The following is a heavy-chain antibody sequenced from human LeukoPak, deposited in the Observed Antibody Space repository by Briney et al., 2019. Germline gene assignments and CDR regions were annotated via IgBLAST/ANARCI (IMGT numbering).Heavy chain of an antibody. V-gene: IGHV4-34*01. CDR1: GGSFSGYY. Sequence: SETLSLTCDVSGGSFSGYYWSWIRQPPGKGLEWIGEISHSGSTNYSPSLKSRVTISVDTSKNQFSLNLSSVTAADTAVYYCARALVRATMVWYFDLWGRGTLVTVSS. CDR2: ISHSGST. D-gene: IGHD5-12*01. J-gene: IGHJ2*01. CDR3: ARALVRATMVWYFDL.